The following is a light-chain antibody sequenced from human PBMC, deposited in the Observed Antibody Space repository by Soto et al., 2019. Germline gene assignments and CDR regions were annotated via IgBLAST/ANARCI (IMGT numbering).Light chain of an antibody. CDR2: DAS. Sequence: DIQMTQSPSTLSASVGDRVTITCRASQTITTWLAWYQQKPGKAPELLIYDASRLQSGVPPRFSGSGFGTEFSLIISGLQPDDSATYYCQQYSTYSGTFGQGTKVDIK. CDR3: QQYSTYSGT. V-gene: IGKV1-5*01. CDR1: QTITTW. J-gene: IGKJ1*01.